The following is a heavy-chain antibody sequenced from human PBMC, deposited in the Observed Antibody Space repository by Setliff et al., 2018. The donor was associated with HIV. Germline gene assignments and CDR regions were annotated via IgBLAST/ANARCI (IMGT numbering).Heavy chain of an antibody. J-gene: IGHJ6*03. CDR1: GASISSSSHH. CDR2: IYYTGST. D-gene: IGHD2-8*01. CDR3: ARGGTNGAPGYYYMDV. V-gene: IGHV4-39*01. Sequence: SETLSLTCTVSGASISSSSHHWAWIRQPPGKGLEYIGNIYYTGSTHHNPSLESRVATSVDTSKNQFSLKLSSVTAADTAVYYCARGGTNGAPGYYYMDVWGKGTTVTVSS.